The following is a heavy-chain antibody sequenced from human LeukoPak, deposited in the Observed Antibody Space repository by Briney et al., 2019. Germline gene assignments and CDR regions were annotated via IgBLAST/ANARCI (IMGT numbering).Heavy chain of an antibody. J-gene: IGHJ4*02. CDR1: DFTFSSYW. CDR3: ARISVTTNHFDA. CDR2: IKLDGSEK. Sequence: PGGSLRLSCAAYDFTFSSYWMSWVRRAPGKGLEWVANIKLDGSEKYYVDSVKGRFTISRDNAKNSLYLQMNSLRAEDTAVYHCARISVTTNHFDAWGQGTLVTVSS. D-gene: IGHD4-17*01. V-gene: IGHV3-7*01.